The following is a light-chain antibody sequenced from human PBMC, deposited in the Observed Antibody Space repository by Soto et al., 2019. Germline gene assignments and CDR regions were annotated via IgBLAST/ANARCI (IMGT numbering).Light chain of an antibody. Sequence: SVLSQPRSVSGSPGQSVTISCTETSSDVGGYDYVSWYQQHPGKAPKLLIYDVTKRPSGVPDRFSGSKSGNTASLTISGLQAEDEDDFFCCSYGGSFPYVFGTGTKVTLL. CDR2: DVT. V-gene: IGLV2-11*01. CDR1: SSDVGGYDY. J-gene: IGLJ1*01. CDR3: CSYGGSFPYV.